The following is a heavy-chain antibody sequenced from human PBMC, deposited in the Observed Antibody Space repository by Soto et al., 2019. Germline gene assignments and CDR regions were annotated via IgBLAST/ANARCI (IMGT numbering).Heavy chain of an antibody. Sequence: PWETLSLTCTVSGGSISSCGYYWSWIRHHPGKGLEWIGYIYYSGSTYYNPSLKSRVTISVDTSKNQFSLKLSSVTAADTAVYYCARVRYGDDYYDYWGQGTLVTVSS. CDR3: ARVRYGDDYYDY. J-gene: IGHJ4*02. D-gene: IGHD4-17*01. CDR2: IYYSGST. CDR1: GGSISSCGYY. V-gene: IGHV4-31*03.